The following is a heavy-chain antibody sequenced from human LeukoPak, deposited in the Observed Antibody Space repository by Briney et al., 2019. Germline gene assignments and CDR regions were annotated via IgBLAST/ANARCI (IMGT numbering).Heavy chain of an antibody. D-gene: IGHD1-1*01. CDR1: GFTFSSYA. J-gene: IGHJ4*02. Sequence: GGSLRLSCAASGFTFSSYAMSWVRQAPGKGLEWVTNIKQDGSEKYYVDSVKGRFTISRDNAKNSLYLQMNSLRAEDTAVYYCARSGTIYPDFDYWGQGTLVTVSS. CDR3: ARSGTIYPDFDY. CDR2: IKQDGSEK. V-gene: IGHV3-7*01.